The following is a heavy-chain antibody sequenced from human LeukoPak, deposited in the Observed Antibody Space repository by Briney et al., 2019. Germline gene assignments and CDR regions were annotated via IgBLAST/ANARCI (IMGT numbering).Heavy chain of an antibody. D-gene: IGHD2-15*01. J-gene: IGHJ4*02. CDR2: VNSNSGGT. V-gene: IGHV1-2*02. Sequence: GASVKVSCKTSVYRFSDYYMHWVRQPPGQGLEWMGWVNSNSGGTHYAQKFEGRVTMTRDTSISTAYMELSRLKSDDTAVYYCARGYCSGGSCYHFESWGQGTLVTVSS. CDR1: VYRFSDYY. CDR3: ARGYCSGGSCYHFES.